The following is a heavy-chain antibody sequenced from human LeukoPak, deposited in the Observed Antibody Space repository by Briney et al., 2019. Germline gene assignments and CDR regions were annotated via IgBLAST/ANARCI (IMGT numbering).Heavy chain of an antibody. V-gene: IGHV4-61*02. Sequence: SQTLSLTCTVSGGSISSGRNYWTWIRQPAGKGLEWIGRIYIFSGSTNYNPSLKSRVTISVDTSKNQFSLKLSSVTAADTAVYYCARHPYYYDSSGYYLFSYYYYYMDVWGKGTTVTISS. CDR1: GGSISSGRNY. CDR3: ARHPYYYDSSGYYLFSYYYYYMDV. CDR2: IYIFSGST. J-gene: IGHJ6*03. D-gene: IGHD3-22*01.